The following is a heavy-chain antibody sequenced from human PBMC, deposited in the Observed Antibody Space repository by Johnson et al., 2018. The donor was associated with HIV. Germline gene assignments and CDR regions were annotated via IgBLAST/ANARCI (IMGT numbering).Heavy chain of an antibody. V-gene: IGHV3-53*01. J-gene: IGHJ3*02. CDR2: IYSGGST. Sequence: VQLVESGGGLIQPGGSLRLSCAASGFTVSSNYMSWVRQAPGKGLEWVSVIYSGGSTYYADSVKGRFTISRDNSKNKLYVQMNSLKTEDTAVYFCTTRTWSDAFDIWGRGTMVTVSS. CDR1: GFTVSSNY. D-gene: IGHD1-1*01. CDR3: TTRTWSDAFDI.